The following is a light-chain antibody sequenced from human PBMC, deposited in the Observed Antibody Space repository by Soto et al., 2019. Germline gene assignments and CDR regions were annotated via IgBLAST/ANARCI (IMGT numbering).Light chain of an antibody. J-gene: IGKJ2*01. Sequence: EIVMTQSPPSLTVTPGEPASISCRSSQRLLHSNGNTFLDWYVQKPGQSPQLLIYLGSNRASGVPDRFSGSVAGIDFTLKISRVEAEDVGVYYCMQALQTPYTFGQGTKLDIK. CDR1: QRLLHSNGNTF. CDR3: MQALQTPYT. V-gene: IGKV2-28*01. CDR2: LGS.